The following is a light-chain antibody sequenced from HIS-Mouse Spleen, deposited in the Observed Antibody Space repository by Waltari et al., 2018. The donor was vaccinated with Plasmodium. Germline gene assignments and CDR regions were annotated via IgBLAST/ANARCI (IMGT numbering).Light chain of an antibody. J-gene: IGLJ3*02. V-gene: IGLV1-44*01. CDR2: SNN. CDR3: AAWDDSLNGRV. Sequence: QSLLTPPPSASGTPGQRVTISCSGCSSNIGSNTVTWYQQFPATARKLLIYSNNQRPSGVPVRFSGSKSGTSASLASSGLQSEDKADYYCAAWDDSLNGRVFGGGTELTVL. CDR1: SSNIGSNT.